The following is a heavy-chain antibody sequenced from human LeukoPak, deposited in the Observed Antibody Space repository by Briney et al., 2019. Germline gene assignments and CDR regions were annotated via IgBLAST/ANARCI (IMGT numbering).Heavy chain of an antibody. CDR3: ARQSFDGYHYPDY. J-gene: IGHJ4*02. D-gene: IGHD5-18*01. CDR1: GFTFSIYW. V-gene: IGHV3-7*01. Sequence: GGSLRLSCAASGFTFSIYWMTWVRQAPGKRLEWVANIRRDETEKYYGDSVKGRFTISRDNAKNSLFLQMDSLRAEDTAVYYCARQSFDGYHYPDYWGQGSLVTVSS. CDR2: IRRDETEK.